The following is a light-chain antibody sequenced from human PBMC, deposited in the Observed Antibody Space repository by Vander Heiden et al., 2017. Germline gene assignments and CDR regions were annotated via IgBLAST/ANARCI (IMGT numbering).Light chain of an antibody. CDR1: HIVSSN. CDR3: QQYNNWPRT. V-gene: IGKV3-15*01. J-gene: IGKJ1*01. Sequence: EIVMTQSPATLSVSPGERAPLSCRASHIVSSNLACYQQKPGQAPRLLIYGASTRATGIPARFSGSGSGTEFTLTISSLQSEDFAVYYCQQYNNWPRTFGQGTKVEIK. CDR2: GAS.